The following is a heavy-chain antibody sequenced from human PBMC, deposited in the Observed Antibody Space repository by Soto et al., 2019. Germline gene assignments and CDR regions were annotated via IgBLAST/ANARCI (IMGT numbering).Heavy chain of an antibody. CDR1: GYTFTSYG. Sequence: GASVKVSCKASGYTFTSYGISWVRQAPGQGLEWMGWISAYNGNTNYAQKLQGRVTMTTDTSTSTAYMELRSLRSDDTAVYYCARYAWSREEKRIDYWGQGTLVTVSS. D-gene: IGHD2-2*01. J-gene: IGHJ4*02. CDR2: ISAYNGNT. V-gene: IGHV1-18*01. CDR3: ARYAWSREEKRIDY.